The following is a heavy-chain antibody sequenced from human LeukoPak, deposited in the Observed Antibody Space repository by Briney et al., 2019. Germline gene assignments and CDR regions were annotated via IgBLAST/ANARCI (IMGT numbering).Heavy chain of an antibody. CDR3: ARVGCSGGSCYSGRGPFDP. D-gene: IGHD2-15*01. Sequence: GGSLRLSCAASGSTFSSYWMSWVRQAPGKGLERVANIKQDGSEKYYVDSVKGRFTISRDNAKNSLYLQMNSLRAEDTAVYYCARVGCSGGSCYSGRGPFDPWGQGTLVTVSS. CDR1: GSTFSSYW. CDR2: IKQDGSEK. V-gene: IGHV3-7*01. J-gene: IGHJ5*02.